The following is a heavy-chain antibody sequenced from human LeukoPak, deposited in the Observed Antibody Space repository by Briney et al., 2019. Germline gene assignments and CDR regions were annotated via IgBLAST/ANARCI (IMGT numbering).Heavy chain of an antibody. Sequence: ASVKVSCKASGYTFTSYGISWVRQAPGQGLEWMGWISAYNGDTNCAQKLQGRVTMTTDTSTSTAYMELGSLRSDDTAVYYCARGGPAPHRITLIVVASSTDASDIWDQGTMVTVSS. CDR2: ISAYNGDT. CDR1: GYTFTSYG. V-gene: IGHV1-18*01. J-gene: IGHJ3*02. D-gene: IGHD3-22*01. CDR3: ARGGPAPHRITLIVVASSTDASDI.